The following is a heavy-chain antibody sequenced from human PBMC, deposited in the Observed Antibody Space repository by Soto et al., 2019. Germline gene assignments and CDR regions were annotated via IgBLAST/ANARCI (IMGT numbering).Heavy chain of an antibody. J-gene: IGHJ4*02. CDR1: GYTFTSYA. D-gene: IGHD6-19*01. Sequence: QVQLVQSGAEVKKPGASVKVSCKASGYTFTSYAIHWVRQSPGQRLEWMGWINAGNGNTKYSQTFQDRVTITRDTSASTAYMEMSSLRSEDTAVYYCARDLGGWPDSWGQGTLVTVSS. V-gene: IGHV1-3*01. CDR3: ARDLGGWPDS. CDR2: INAGNGNT.